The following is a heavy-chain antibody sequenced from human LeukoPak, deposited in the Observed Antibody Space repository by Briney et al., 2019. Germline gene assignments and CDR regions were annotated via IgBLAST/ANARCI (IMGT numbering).Heavy chain of an antibody. V-gene: IGHV3-30*02. CDR1: GFTFSSYG. CDR2: IWYGGSNK. J-gene: IGHJ6*03. D-gene: IGHD3-22*01. Sequence: GGSLRLSCAASGFTFSSYGMHWVRQAPGKGLEWVAVIWYGGSNKYYGDSVKGRFTISRDNSKNTLYLQINSLRAEDTAVYYCAKEGVVISSYYNYYMDVWGKGTTVTVSS. CDR3: AKEGVVISSYYNYYMDV.